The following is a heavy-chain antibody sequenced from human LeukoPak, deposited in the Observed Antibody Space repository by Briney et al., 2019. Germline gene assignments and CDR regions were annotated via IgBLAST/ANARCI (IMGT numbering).Heavy chain of an antibody. Sequence: SETLSLTCTVPGNSLSTGNYYWCWIRQPPGKGLEWLGYIFHSGSTYYNPSLTSRVTLSVDTSKNQFSLNLTSVTAADTAIYYCARGYSVDYWGQGTLVTVSS. CDR2: IFHSGST. CDR1: GNSLSTGNYY. D-gene: IGHD2-15*01. V-gene: IGHV4-30-2*01. CDR3: ARGYSVDY. J-gene: IGHJ4*02.